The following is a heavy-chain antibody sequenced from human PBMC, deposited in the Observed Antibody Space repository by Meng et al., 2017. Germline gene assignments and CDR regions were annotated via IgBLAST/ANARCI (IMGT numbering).Heavy chain of an antibody. V-gene: IGHV4-34*01. J-gene: IGHJ4*02. D-gene: IGHD2-2*02. Sequence: QVQLQQWGAGLLKPSETLSLTCAVYGGSFSGYYWSWIRQPPGKGLEWIGEINHSGSTNYNPSLKSRVTISVDTSKNQFSLKLSPVTAADTAVYYCARGVQCSTSCYIDYWGQGTLVTVSS. CDR3: ARGVQCSTSCYIDY. CDR2: INHSGST. CDR1: GGSFSGYY.